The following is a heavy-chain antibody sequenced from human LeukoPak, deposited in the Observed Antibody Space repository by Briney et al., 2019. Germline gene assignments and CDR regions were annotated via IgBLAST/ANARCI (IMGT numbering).Heavy chain of an antibody. V-gene: IGHV3-30*04. Sequence: PGGSLRLSCAASAFIFSFYAMYWVRQAPGKGPDLVTVISKHGTDKTYADSVRGRFTISREDSNHMLFLQMNSLRAEDTAVYYCVRDHLPSDYTSGWGPGAYGMDVWGQGTPVTVSS. D-gene: IGHD6-19*01. CDR1: AFIFSFYA. J-gene: IGHJ6*02. CDR3: VRDHLPSDYTSGWGPGAYGMDV. CDR2: ISKHGTDK.